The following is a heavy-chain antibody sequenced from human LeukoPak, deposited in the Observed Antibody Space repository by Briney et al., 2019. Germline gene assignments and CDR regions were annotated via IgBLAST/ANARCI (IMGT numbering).Heavy chain of an antibody. CDR1: GYIFTSYA. D-gene: IGHD3-16*01. J-gene: IGHJ3*01. V-gene: IGHV1-18*01. Sequence: ASVKVSCKASGYIFTSYAMHWVRQAPGQRPEWMGWFSPYNGDTKYAPKLKGRVTLTADTLTSTAYMELRTLISDDTATYYCAIGQGVITWGGADVYDVWGQGTTVIVSS. CDR3: AIGQGVITWGGADVYDV. CDR2: FSPYNGDT.